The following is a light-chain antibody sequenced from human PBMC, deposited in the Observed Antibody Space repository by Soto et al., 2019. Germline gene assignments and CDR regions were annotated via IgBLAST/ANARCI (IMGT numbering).Light chain of an antibody. CDR3: TSYAGYNNPVV. Sequence: QSALTQPPSASGSPGQSVTISCTGTSSDVGSYNYVSWYQQHPDKAPKLMIYEVNKRPSGVPDRFSGSKSGNTASLTVSGLQAEDEADYYCTSYAGYNNPVVFGEGTQLTVL. J-gene: IGLJ2*01. CDR1: SSDVGSYNY. V-gene: IGLV2-8*01. CDR2: EVN.